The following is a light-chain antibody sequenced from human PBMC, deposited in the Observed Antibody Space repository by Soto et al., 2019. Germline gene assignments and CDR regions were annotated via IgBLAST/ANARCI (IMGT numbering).Light chain of an antibody. CDR1: QSVDSSF. V-gene: IGKV3-15*01. CDR3: QQYNNWPRT. J-gene: IGKJ1*01. Sequence: EIVLTQSPGSLSLSPGERATLSCRASQSVDSSFFAWYQKKPGQAPRLLIYGASKRATGIPARFSGSGSGTEFTLTISSLQSEDFAVYYCQQYNNWPRTFGQGTKVEIK. CDR2: GAS.